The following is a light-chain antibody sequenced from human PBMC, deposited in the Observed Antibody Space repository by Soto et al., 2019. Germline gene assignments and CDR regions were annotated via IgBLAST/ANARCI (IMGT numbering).Light chain of an antibody. CDR2: DVS. Sequence: QSALTQPASVSGSPGQSITISCTGTSSDVGGYNYVSWYQQLPGKAPKLMIYDVSNRPSGVSNRFSGSKSGNTASLTISGRQAEDEADYYCSSYTGSSTPLFGGGTKLTVL. CDR1: SSDVGGYNY. V-gene: IGLV2-14*01. CDR3: SSYTGSSTPL. J-gene: IGLJ2*01.